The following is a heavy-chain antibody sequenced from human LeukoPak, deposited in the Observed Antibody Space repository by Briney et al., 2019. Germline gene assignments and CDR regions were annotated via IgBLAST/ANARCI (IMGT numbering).Heavy chain of an antibody. Sequence: GGSLRLSCAASGFSFTNYAMSWVRQAPGKGLEWVSAISGSGGSTYYADSVKGRFTISRDNSKNTLYLQLNSLRAEDTAVYYCASSGYEYYYYYGMDVWGQGTTVTVSS. CDR1: GFSFTNYA. CDR2: ISGSGGST. D-gene: IGHD5-12*01. CDR3: ASSGYEYYYYYGMDV. V-gene: IGHV3-23*01. J-gene: IGHJ6*02.